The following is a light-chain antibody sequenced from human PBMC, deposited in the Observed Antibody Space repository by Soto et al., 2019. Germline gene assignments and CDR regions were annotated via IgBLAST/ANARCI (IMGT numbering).Light chain of an antibody. V-gene: IGKV1-5*03. CDR1: QTISSW. J-gene: IGKJ1*01. CDR2: KAS. Sequence: DIQMTQSPATLSGSVGDRVTITCRASQTISSWLAWYQQKPGKAPKLLIYKASTLKSGVPSRFSGSGSGTEFTITISSLQPPAFAPYYCQYYTSYSEALGQGTKVDIK. CDR3: QYYTSYSEA.